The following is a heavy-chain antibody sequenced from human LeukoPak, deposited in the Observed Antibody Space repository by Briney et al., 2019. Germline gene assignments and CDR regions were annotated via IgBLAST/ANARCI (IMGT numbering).Heavy chain of an antibody. CDR2: INPNSGGT. CDR3: AREEDSYYYYGIDV. CDR1: GYTFTGYY. J-gene: IGHJ6*02. V-gene: IGHV1-2*02. D-gene: IGHD2-15*01. Sequence: ASVKVSCKASGYTFTGYYMHWVRQAPGQGLEWMGWINPNSGGTNYAQKFQGRVTMTRDTSISTAYMELSRLRSDDTAVYYCAREEDSYYYYGIDVWGQGTTVTVSS.